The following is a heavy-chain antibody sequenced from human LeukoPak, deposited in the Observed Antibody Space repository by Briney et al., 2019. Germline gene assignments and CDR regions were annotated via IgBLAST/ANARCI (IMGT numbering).Heavy chain of an antibody. D-gene: IGHD5-12*01. CDR3: ARSKRDIVATIGY. J-gene: IGHJ4*02. CDR1: GFTFSDYE. V-gene: IGHV3-48*03. CDR2: ISSGGYTA. Sequence: GGSLRLSCAASGFTFSDYEMNWVRQAPGKGLEWLSYISSGGYTADYADSVKGRFTISRDNAKNSVYLQMHTLRAEDTGLYYRARSKRDIVATIGYWGQGTLVAVSS.